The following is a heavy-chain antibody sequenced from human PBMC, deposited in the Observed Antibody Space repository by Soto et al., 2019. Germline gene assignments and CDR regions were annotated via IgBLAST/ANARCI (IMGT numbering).Heavy chain of an antibody. CDR3: ARNFGYGSXSYYSISYYYYYYGMDV. D-gene: IGHD3-10*01. CDR1: GFTFSSYE. CDR2: ISSSGSTI. Sequence: GGSLRLSCAASGFTFSSYEMNWVRQAPGKGLEWVSYISSSGSTIYYADSVKGRFTISRDNAKNSLYLQMNSLRAEDTAVYYCARNFGYGSXSYYSISYYYYYYGMDVWGQGTTVTVSS. J-gene: IGHJ6*02. V-gene: IGHV3-48*03.